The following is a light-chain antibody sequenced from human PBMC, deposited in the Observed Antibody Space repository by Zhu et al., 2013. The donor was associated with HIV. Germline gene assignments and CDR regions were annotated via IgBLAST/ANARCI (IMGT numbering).Light chain of an antibody. J-gene: IGKJ4*01. CDR2: GAS. V-gene: IGKV3-20*01. CDR1: QSVSSYY. CDR3: QQYATSPLT. Sequence: EIVLTQSPGTLSLSPGERATLSCRASQSVSSYYLAWYQQKPGQPPRLLIYGASSRATGIPDRFSGSGSGTDFTLSISGLEPEDFAVYYCQQYATSPLTFGGGTTIEIK.